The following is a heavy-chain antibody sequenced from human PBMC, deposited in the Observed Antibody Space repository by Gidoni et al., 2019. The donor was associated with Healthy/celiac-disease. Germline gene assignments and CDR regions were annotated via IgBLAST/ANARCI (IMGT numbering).Heavy chain of an antibody. J-gene: IGHJ4*02. CDR1: GGPISSSSYY. V-gene: IGHV4-39*01. Sequence: QLQLQESGPGLVKPSETLSLTCTVSGGPISSSSYYWGWIRQPPGKGLEWIGSIYYSGSTYYNPSLKSRVTISVDTSKNQFSLKLSSVTAADTAVYYCARVLRYFDWLFFDYWGQGTLVTVSS. CDR2: IYYSGST. D-gene: IGHD3-9*01. CDR3: ARVLRYFDWLFFDY.